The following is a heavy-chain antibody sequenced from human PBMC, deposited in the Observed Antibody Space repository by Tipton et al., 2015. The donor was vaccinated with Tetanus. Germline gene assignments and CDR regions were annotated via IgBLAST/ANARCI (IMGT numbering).Heavy chain of an antibody. CDR3: AGDAGPAGGGSFDY. Sequence: QLVQSGAEVKKPGASVKVSCKPSGYTFTDYHMQWVRQAPGQGLEWMGWIDPKSGDTDFAQKFQGRVTMTRDSSISTVYMELSRGRADGTAFYYWAGDAGPAGGGSFDYWGQGTLVTVAS. D-gene: IGHD3-10*01. CDR2: IDPKSGDT. J-gene: IGHJ4*02. CDR1: GYTFTDYH. V-gene: IGHV1-2*02.